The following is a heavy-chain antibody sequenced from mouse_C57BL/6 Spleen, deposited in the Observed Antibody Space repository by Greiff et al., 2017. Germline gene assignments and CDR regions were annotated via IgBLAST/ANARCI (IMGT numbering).Heavy chain of an antibody. Sequence: EVKLVESGGGLVQPGGSLKLSCAASGFTFSDYYMYWVRQTPEKRLEWVAYISNGGGSTYYPDTVKGRFTISRDNAKNTLYLQMSRLKSEDTAMYYCARAFFYAMDYWGQGTSVTASS. J-gene: IGHJ4*01. CDR2: ISNGGGST. CDR3: ARAFFYAMDY. CDR1: GFTFSDYY. V-gene: IGHV5-12*01.